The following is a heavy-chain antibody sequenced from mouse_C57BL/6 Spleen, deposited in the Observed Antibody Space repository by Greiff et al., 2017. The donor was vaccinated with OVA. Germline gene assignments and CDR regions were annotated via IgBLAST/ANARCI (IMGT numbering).Heavy chain of an antibody. Sequence: QVHVKQSGPELVKPGASVKISCKASGYAFSSSWMNWVKQRPGKGLEWIGRIYPGDGDTNYNGKFKGKATLTADKSSSTAYMQLSSLTSEDSAVYFCAREEDYGSSYAWFAYWGQGTLVTVSA. CDR1: GYAFSSSW. J-gene: IGHJ3*01. D-gene: IGHD1-1*01. V-gene: IGHV1-82*01. CDR2: IYPGDGDT. CDR3: AREEDYGSSYAWFAY.